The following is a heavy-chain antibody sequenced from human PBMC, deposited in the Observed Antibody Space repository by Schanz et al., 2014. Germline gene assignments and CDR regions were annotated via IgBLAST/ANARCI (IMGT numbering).Heavy chain of an antibody. J-gene: IGHJ4*02. CDR1: GYSFTTYD. CDR3: AIHYGDRPL. Sequence: QVQLVQSGAEVKKPGVSVKVSCKASGYSFTTYDVNWVRQAPGQGLEWMGKINPSSGTTRIAQNFQGRVTMTRDTSLKTAYMEMTDLKFEDAGLYYCAIHYGDRPLWGQGTLIAVSS. D-gene: IGHD4-17*01. CDR2: INPSSGTT. V-gene: IGHV1-46*01.